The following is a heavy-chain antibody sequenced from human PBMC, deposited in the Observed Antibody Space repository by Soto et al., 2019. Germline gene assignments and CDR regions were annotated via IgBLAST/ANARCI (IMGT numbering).Heavy chain of an antibody. J-gene: IGHJ6*02. Sequence: PGGSLSLSCAGSGFTLSDHYIDWVRPAPGKGLEWVGFIRSKAYGGTTEYAASVKGRFTISRDDSKSIAYLQMNSLKTEDTAVYYCTREPVPAAGYYYYGMDVWGQGTTVTV. CDR3: TREPVPAAGYYYYGMDV. V-gene: IGHV3-49*04. CDR2: IRSKAYGGTT. D-gene: IGHD4-17*01. CDR1: GFTLSDHY.